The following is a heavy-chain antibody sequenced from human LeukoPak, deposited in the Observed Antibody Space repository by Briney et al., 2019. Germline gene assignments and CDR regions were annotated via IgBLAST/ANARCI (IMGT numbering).Heavy chain of an antibody. J-gene: IGHJ4*02. V-gene: IGHV3-30*01. D-gene: IGHD2-2*01. CDR1: GFTFSSYA. CDR2: ISYDGSNK. Sequence: GRSLRLSCAASGFTFSSYAMHWVRQAPGKGLGWVAVISYDGSNKYYADSVKGRFTISRDNSKNTLYLQMNSLGAEDTAVYYCARESIAVVPAAIVNYWGQGTLVTVSS. CDR3: ARESIAVVPAAIVNY.